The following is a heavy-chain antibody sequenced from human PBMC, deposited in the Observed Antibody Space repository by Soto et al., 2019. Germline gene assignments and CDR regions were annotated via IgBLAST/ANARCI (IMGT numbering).Heavy chain of an antibody. V-gene: IGHV4-30-2*01. J-gene: IGHJ4*02. D-gene: IGHD4-17*01. CDR2: TYHSGNP. CDR3: AREDYGDYGGYFDY. CDR1: GGSIRTGGYS. Sequence: QLQLQESGSGLVKPSQTLSLTCTVSGGSIRTGGYSWSWIRQPPGKGLEWIGNTYHSGNPYYNPSLKRPVTTSVXAXKNQFSMKVSSVTAADTAVYYCAREDYGDYGGYFDYWGQGSLVTVSS.